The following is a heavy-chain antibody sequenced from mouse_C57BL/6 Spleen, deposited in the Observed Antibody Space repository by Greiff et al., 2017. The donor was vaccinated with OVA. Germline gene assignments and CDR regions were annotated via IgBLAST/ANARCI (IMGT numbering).Heavy chain of an antibody. D-gene: IGHD2-2*01. J-gene: IGHJ3*01. CDR2: IDPEDGET. V-gene: IGHV14-2*01. CDR1: GFNIKDYY. Sequence: VQLKESGAELVKPGASVKLSCTASGFNIKDYYMHWVKQRTEQGLEWIGRIDPEDGETKYAPKFQGKATITADTSSNTAYLQLSSLTSEDTAVYYCASPYGYDEAWFAYWGQGTLVTVSA. CDR3: ASPYGYDEAWFAY.